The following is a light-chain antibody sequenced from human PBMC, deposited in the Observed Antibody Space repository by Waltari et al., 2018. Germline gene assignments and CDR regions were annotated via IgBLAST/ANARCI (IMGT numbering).Light chain of an antibody. CDR3: QQYYSSPLA. CDR1: PSVFYHSNNKNY. CDR2: WAS. J-gene: IGKJ5*01. V-gene: IGKV4-1*01. Sequence: DIVMTQSPDSLAVSLGARATINCQSSPSVFYHSNNKNYLAWYQQKAGQPPKLLISWASTREAWVPDRFSGSGSGTDFTLTISGLQAEDVAVYYCQQYYSSPLAFGQGSRLEIK.